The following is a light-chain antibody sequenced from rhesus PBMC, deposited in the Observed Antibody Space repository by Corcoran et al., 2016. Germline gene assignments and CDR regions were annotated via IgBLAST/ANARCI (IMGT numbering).Light chain of an antibody. J-gene: IGKJ4*01. CDR3: LQYNSDPLT. CDR2: DAA. CDR1: QGISNS. Sequence: DIQMTQSPSSLSASVGDRVTITCRASQGISNSLSWYQEKPGKAPKLLIYDAATLQRGVPSRFSGSGSETDFTLTISSLQPEDFATYYCLQYNSDPLTFGGGTKVEIK. V-gene: IGKV1-43*02.